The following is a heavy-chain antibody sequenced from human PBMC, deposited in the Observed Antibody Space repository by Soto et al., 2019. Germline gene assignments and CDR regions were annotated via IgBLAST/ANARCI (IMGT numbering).Heavy chain of an antibody. CDR2: ISGSGGST. CDR1: GFTFSSYA. CDR3: AKVKGYDILTGYNPPDY. J-gene: IGHJ4*02. D-gene: IGHD3-9*01. V-gene: IGHV3-23*01. Sequence: GGSLRLSCAASGFTFSSYAMSWVRQAPGKGLEWVSAISGSGGSTYYADSVKGRFTISRDNSKNTLYLQMNSLRAEDTAVYYCAKVKGYDILTGYNPPDYWGQGTLVTVSS.